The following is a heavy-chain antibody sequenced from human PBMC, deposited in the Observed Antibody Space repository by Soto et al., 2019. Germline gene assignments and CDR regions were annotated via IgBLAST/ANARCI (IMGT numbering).Heavy chain of an antibody. D-gene: IGHD5-12*01. CDR2: IWYDGSNK. CDR1: GFTFSSYG. Sequence: QVQLVESGGGVVQPGRSLRLPCAASGFTFSSYGMHWVRQAPGKGLEWVAVIWYDGSNKCYADSVKGRFTISRDNSKNTLYLQMNSLRAEDTAVYYCARDGGERWLQSFDYWGQGTLVTVSS. V-gene: IGHV3-33*01. CDR3: ARDGGERWLQSFDY. J-gene: IGHJ4*02.